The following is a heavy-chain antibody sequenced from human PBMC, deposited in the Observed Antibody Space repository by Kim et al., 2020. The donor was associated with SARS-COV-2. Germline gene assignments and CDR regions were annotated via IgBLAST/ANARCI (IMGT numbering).Heavy chain of an antibody. CDR2: IYYSGST. D-gene: IGHD5-12*01. V-gene: IGHV4-59*01. J-gene: IGHJ6*02. CDR3: ARGGPDGMATMPWYYYGMDV. CDR1: GGSISSYY. Sequence: SDTLSLTCTVSGGSISSYYWSWIRQPPGKGLEWIGYIYYSGSTNYNPSLKSRVTISVDTSKNQFSLKLSSVTAADTAVYYCARGGPDGMATMPWYYYGMDVWGQGTTVTVSS.